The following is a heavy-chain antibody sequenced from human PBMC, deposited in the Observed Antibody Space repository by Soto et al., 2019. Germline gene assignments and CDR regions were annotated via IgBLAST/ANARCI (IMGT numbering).Heavy chain of an antibody. J-gene: IGHJ4*02. CDR1: GGTFSSYA. CDR3: ARDLVGYSYGYFDY. V-gene: IGHV1-69*01. CDR2: IIPIFGTA. D-gene: IGHD5-18*01. Sequence: QVQLVQSGAEVKKPGSSVKVSCKASGGTFSSYAISWVRQAPGQGLEWMGGIIPIFGTANYAQKFQGRVTITADESTSTAYMEQSSLRSEDTAVYYCARDLVGYSYGYFDYWGQGTLVTVSS.